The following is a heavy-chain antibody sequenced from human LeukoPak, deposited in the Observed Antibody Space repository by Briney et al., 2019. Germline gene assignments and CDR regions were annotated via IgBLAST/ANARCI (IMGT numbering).Heavy chain of an antibody. D-gene: IGHD6-6*01. Sequence: GGSLRLSCAASGFTLSDYYMSWIRQAPGKGLEWVSYISSSGSTIFYAGSVKGRFTVSRDNAKNSLYLQMNSLRAEDTAVYYCARVKAFGSARLDYWGQGTLVTVSS. CDR2: ISSSGSTI. CDR1: GFTLSDYY. CDR3: ARVKAFGSARLDY. J-gene: IGHJ4*02. V-gene: IGHV3-11*04.